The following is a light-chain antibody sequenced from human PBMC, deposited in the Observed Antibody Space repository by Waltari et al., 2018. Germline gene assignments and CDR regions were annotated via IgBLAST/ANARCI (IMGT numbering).Light chain of an antibody. J-gene: IGLJ1*01. CDR2: EIS. V-gene: IGLV2-23*02. CDR1: NSNVDILHL. CDR3: CSFAGYGIYV. Sequence: QSALTQPASVSGSPGQSITISCTAVNSNVDILHLVSWYQHHPGRNPRLLIYEISQGPSGISNRFSGSKSGNTASLTISGLQPEDEADYFCCSFAGYGIYVFGSGTQVSVL.